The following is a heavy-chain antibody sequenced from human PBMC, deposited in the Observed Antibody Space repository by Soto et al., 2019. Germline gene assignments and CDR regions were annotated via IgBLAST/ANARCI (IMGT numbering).Heavy chain of an antibody. CDR2: IDPSDSYT. Sequence: LGESLKISCKGSGYSFTSYWISWVRQMPGKGLEWMGRIDPSDSYTNYSPSFQGPVTISADKSISTAYLQWSSLKASDTAMYYCARVGSDYDETAFDYWGQGTLVTVSS. CDR1: GYSFTSYW. CDR3: ARVGSDYDETAFDY. J-gene: IGHJ4*02. D-gene: IGHD5-12*01. V-gene: IGHV5-10-1*01.